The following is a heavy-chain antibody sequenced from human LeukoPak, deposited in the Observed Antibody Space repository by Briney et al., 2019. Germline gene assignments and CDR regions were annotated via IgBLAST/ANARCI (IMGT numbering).Heavy chain of an antibody. CDR2: INHSGST. Sequence: KPSETLSLTCAVYGGSFSGYYWSWIRQPPGKGLEWIGEINHSGSTNYNPSLKSRVTISVDTSKNQFSLKLSSVTAADTAVYYCARADSYWGQGTLVTVSS. CDR1: GGSFSGYY. D-gene: IGHD2-21*01. V-gene: IGHV4-34*01. J-gene: IGHJ4*02. CDR3: ARADSY.